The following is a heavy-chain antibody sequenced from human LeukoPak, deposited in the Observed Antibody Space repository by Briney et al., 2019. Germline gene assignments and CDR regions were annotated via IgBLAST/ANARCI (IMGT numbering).Heavy chain of an antibody. V-gene: IGHV3-72*01. CDR3: ADIGGGGSNTR. J-gene: IGHJ1*01. CDR1: GFTVSDHY. Sequence: GGSLRLSCVASGFTVSDHYLDWVRQAPGKGLEWVGLIRKKSDRYTTEYAASVKGRFTISRDESTNSVYLQMSSLKSEDTAVYYCADIGGGGSNTRWGEGTVVTVSS. D-gene: IGHD2-15*01. CDR2: IRKKSDRYTT.